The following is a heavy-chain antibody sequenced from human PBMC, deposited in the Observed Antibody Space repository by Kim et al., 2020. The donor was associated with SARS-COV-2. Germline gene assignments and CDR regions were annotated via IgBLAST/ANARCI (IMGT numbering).Heavy chain of an antibody. CDR1: GGSISSSSYY. J-gene: IGHJ4*02. CDR3: ARHRLLWFGELLYYFDY. CDR2: IYYSGST. Sequence: SETLSLTCTVSGGSISSSSYYWGWIRQPPGKGLEWIGSIYYSGSTYYNPSLKSRVTISVDTSKNQFSLKLSSVTAADTAVYYCARHRLLWFGELLYYFDYWGQGTLVTVSS. V-gene: IGHV4-39*01. D-gene: IGHD3-10*01.